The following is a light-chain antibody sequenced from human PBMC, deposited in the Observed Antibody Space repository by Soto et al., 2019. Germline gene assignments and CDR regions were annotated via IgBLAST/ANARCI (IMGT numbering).Light chain of an antibody. V-gene: IGKV1-6*01. CDR2: AAS. CDR3: LQDYNYYTWT. CDR1: QGIRND. Sequence: AIQMTQSPSSLSASVGDRVTITCRASQGIRNDLGWYQQKPGKAPKLLIYAASSLQSGVPSRFSGSGSGTDFTLTISSLQPEDFATYYCLQDYNYYTWTFGQGTKVEIK. J-gene: IGKJ1*01.